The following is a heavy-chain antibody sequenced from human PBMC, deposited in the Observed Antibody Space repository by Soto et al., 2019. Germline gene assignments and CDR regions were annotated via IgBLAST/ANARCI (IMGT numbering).Heavy chain of an antibody. CDR2: IKSKTDGGTT. J-gene: IGHJ6*02. CDR1: GFTFSNAW. Sequence: GGSLRLSCAASGFTFSNAWMSWVRQAPGKGLEWVGRIKSKTDGGTTDYAAPVKGRFTISRDDSKNTLYLQMNSLKTEDTAVYYCTTDKFTVAGLVVRYFYYYGMDVWGQGTTVTVSS. D-gene: IGHD6-19*01. CDR3: TTDKFTVAGLVVRYFYYYGMDV. V-gene: IGHV3-15*01.